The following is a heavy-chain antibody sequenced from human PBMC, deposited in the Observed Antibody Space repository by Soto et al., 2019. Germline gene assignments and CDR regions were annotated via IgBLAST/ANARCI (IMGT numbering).Heavy chain of an antibody. J-gene: IGHJ4*02. CDR1: GFTFSNDT. D-gene: IGHD2-21*02. Sequence: GGSLRLSCAVSGFTFSNDTLSWVRQAPGKGLGWVSAISGSGGSTYYEDSVKGRFTISRDNSKNTLYLQMNSLRAEDTAIYYCAIPTGLEVTCPDYWGQGTLVTVSS. V-gene: IGHV3-23*01. CDR3: AIPTGLEVTCPDY. CDR2: ISGSGGST.